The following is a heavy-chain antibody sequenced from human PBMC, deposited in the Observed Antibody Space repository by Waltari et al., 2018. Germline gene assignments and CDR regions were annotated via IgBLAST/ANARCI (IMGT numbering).Heavy chain of an antibody. CDR3: ARTRNDDGDYNDAFDV. J-gene: IGHJ3*01. CDR2: IYPGDSDT. V-gene: IGHV5-51*03. CDR1: GYTFTKFW. D-gene: IGHD4-17*01. Sequence: EVQLVQSGVEVKKSGESLKISCKGSGYTFTKFWIGWVRQIPGKGLEWMGIIYPGDSDTRYSPTFQGQVTISADKSISTAYLQWSSLKASDTAKYYCARTRNDDGDYNDAFDVWGQGTMVAVSS.